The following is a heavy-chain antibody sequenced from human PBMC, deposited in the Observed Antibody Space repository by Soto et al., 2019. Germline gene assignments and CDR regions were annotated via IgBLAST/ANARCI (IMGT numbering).Heavy chain of an antibody. CDR2: VYHTGTT. CDR1: GGSIGSYH. Sequence: PSETLSLTCTVSGGSIGSYHWSWVRQPPGKGLEWIASVYHTGTTNYNPSLGSRVTISIDAPENQISLKLTSVTAADTAFYYCARDTVLTGMFDFWGQGTLVTVSS. CDR3: ARDTVLTGMFDF. J-gene: IGHJ4*02. D-gene: IGHD4-17*01. V-gene: IGHV4-59*01.